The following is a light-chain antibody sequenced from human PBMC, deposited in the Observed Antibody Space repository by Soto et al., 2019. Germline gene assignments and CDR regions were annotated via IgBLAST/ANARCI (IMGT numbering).Light chain of an antibody. Sequence: QSALTQTASVSGSPGQSITIACNGTSSDVGNYNLVSWYQQYPGKAPKLMIYEGGKRHSGVSNRFSGSKSGNTASLTISGLQAEDEADYYCCSFALRSTLIFGGGTKLTVL. V-gene: IGLV2-23*01. CDR3: CSFALRSTLI. CDR1: SSDVGNYNL. J-gene: IGLJ2*01. CDR2: EGG.